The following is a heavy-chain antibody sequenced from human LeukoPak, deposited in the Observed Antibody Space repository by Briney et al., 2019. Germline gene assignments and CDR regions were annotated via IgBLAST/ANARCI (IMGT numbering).Heavy chain of an antibody. CDR2: ISPDGSGK. CDR1: GFTFSMYG. Sequence: GGTLRLSCVISGFTFSMYGMHWVRQAPGKGLEWVAVISPDGSGKNYVDSVEGRFTISRDNSKNTLYVQMNSLRAEDTAVYFCATEHWGPNSWGQGTLVTVSS. D-gene: IGHD3-16*01. CDR3: ATEHWGPNS. V-gene: IGHV3-30*03. J-gene: IGHJ4*02.